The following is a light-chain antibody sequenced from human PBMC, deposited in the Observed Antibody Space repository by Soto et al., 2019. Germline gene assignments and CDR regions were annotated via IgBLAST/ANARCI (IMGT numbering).Light chain of an antibody. CDR2: AAS. CDR1: QGISSW. V-gene: IGKV1-12*01. J-gene: IGKJ5*01. Sequence: DIQMTQSPSSVSASVGDRVTITCRAIQGISSWLAWYQKKPGKAPKLLIYAASSLQSGVPSRFSGSGSGTDFTLTISRLQTEDFATYYCQQANSFTITFGQGTRLEIK. CDR3: QQANSFTIT.